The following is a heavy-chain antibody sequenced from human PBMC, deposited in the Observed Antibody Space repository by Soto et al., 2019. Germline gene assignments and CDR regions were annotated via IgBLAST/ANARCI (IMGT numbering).Heavy chain of an antibody. CDR1: GASISNYF. Sequence: SETLTLTCTVSGASISNYFWSWIRQRPGKGLEYIGYIYHSGTTNYNPSLKSRVTISLDTSMNQFSLTLSSVTAADTAMYYCARHFPWDGWYYFDYWGQGTLVTVSS. D-gene: IGHD6-19*01. CDR3: ARHFPWDGWYYFDY. CDR2: IYHSGTT. V-gene: IGHV4-59*08. J-gene: IGHJ4*02.